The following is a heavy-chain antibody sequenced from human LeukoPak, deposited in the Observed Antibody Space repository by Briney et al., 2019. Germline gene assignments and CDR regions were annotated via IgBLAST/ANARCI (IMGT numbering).Heavy chain of an antibody. CDR1: GFTFSSCG. V-gene: IGHV3-30*18. D-gene: IGHD6-19*01. CDR2: ISYDGSNK. J-gene: IGHJ3*02. Sequence: GGSLRLSCAASGFTFSSCGMHWVRQAPGKGLEWVAVISYDGSNKYYADSVKGRFTISRDNSKNTLFLEMSSLRAEDTAVYYCAKALTSGWYLDAFNIWGQGTMVTVSS. CDR3: AKALTSGWYLDAFNI.